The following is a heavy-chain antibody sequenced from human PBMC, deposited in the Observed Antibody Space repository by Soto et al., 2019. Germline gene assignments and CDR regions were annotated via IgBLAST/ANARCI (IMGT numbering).Heavy chain of an antibody. J-gene: IGHJ4*02. V-gene: IGHV3-66*01. D-gene: IGHD6-13*01. CDR3: ARVPSSSYHYFDY. CDR2: IYSAGSA. CDR1: GFTVSSYY. Sequence: EVPLVESGGGLVQPGGSLRLSCAASGFTVSSYYMSWVRQAPGKGLEWVSVIYSAGSADFADSVKGRFTISRDNSKNTLYLQMSSLRAEDTAVYYCARVPSSSYHYFDYWGQETLVTVSS.